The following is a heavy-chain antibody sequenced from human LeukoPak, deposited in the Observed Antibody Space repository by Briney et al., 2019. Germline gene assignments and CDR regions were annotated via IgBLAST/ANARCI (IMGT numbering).Heavy chain of an antibody. J-gene: IGHJ5*02. CDR1: GYTLTELS. Sequence: GASVKVSCKVSGYTLTELSMHWVRQAPGKGLEWMGGFDPEDGETIYAQKFQGRVTMTEDTSTDIAYMELSSLRSEDTAVYYCATVLCSGGSCYPGVFWFDPWGQGTLVTVSS. V-gene: IGHV1-24*01. CDR2: FDPEDGET. CDR3: ATVLCSGGSCYPGVFWFDP. D-gene: IGHD2-15*01.